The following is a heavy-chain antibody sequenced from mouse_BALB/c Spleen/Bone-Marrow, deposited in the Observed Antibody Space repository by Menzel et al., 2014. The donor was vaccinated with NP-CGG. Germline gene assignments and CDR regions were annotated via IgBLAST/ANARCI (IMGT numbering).Heavy chain of an antibody. CDR1: GFAFSSYD. J-gene: IGHJ3*01. CDR2: ISSGGGST. Sequence: EVKLVESGGGLVKPGGSLKLSCAASGFAFSSYDMSWVRQTPEKRLEWVAYISSGGGSTYYPDTVKGRFTISRDNAKNTLYLQMSSLKPEDTAMYYCARHGTTATFFAYWGQGTLVTVSA. V-gene: IGHV5-12-1*01. D-gene: IGHD1-2*01. CDR3: ARHGTTATFFAY.